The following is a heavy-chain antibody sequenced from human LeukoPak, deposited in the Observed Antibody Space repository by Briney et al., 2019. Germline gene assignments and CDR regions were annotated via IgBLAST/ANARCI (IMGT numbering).Heavy chain of an antibody. CDR1: GGSISSSSYY. CDR3: ARGLWGRAVAGTMFDY. J-gene: IGHJ4*02. D-gene: IGHD6-19*01. V-gene: IGHV4-39*01. CDR2: IYYSGST. Sequence: PSETLSLTCTVSGGSISSSSYYWGWIRQPPGKGLEWIGSIYYSGSTYYNPSLKSRVTISVDTSKNQFSLKLSSVTAADTAVYYCARGLWGRAVAGTMFDYWGQGTLVSVSS.